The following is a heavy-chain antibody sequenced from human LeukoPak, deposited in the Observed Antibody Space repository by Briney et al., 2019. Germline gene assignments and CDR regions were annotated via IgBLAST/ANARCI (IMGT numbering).Heavy chain of an antibody. J-gene: IGHJ3*02. CDR3: ARDITLSAPGYDAFDI. Sequence: GASVKVSCKASGYTFTSYGISWVRQAPGQGLEWMGWISAYNGNTNYAQKLQGRVTMTTDTSTSTAYMELRSLRSDDTAVYYCARDITLSAPGYDAFDIWGQGTMVTVSS. D-gene: IGHD3-10*01. CDR2: ISAYNGNT. V-gene: IGHV1-18*01. CDR1: GYTFTSYG.